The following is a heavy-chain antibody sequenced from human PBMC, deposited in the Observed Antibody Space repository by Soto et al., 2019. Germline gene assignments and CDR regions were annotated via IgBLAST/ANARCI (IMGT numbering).Heavy chain of an antibody. J-gene: IGHJ4*02. V-gene: IGHV1-18*04. CDR1: GYTFTSYG. CDR2: ISAYNGNT. D-gene: IGHD3-22*01. CDR3: AREKAVYYYDSSGYWD. Sequence: QVQLVQSGAEVKKPGASVKVSCKASGYTFTSYGISWVRQAPGQGLEWMGWISAYNGNTNYAQKLQGRVTMTTDTCTSTAYMELRSVRSDDTAVYYCAREKAVYYYDSSGYWDWGQGTLVTVSS.